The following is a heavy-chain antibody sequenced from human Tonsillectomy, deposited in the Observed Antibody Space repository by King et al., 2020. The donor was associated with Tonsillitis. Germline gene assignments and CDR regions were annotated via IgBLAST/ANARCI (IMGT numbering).Heavy chain of an antibody. Sequence: QLVQSGAEVKKAGSSVKVSCKVSGGTFTNYAISWVRQAPGQGLEWMGRIIAMLGIANFAQKFQGRVTITADKSTSTAYMELSSLRAEDTAVYYCARDAGYCSGGSCDGYYYDYMDVWGKGTTVTVSS. D-gene: IGHD2-15*01. J-gene: IGHJ6*03. CDR1: GGTFTNYA. CDR2: IIAMLGIA. CDR3: ARDAGYCSGGSCDGYYYDYMDV. V-gene: IGHV1-69*09.